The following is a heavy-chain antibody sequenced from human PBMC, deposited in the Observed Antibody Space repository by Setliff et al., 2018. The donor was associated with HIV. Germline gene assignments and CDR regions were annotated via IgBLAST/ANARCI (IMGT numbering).Heavy chain of an antibody. V-gene: IGHV3-7*03. D-gene: IGHD6-19*01. CDR2: IKQDGSEK. CDR3: ARESGYTGGWGYGATYNYYMDV. J-gene: IGHJ6*03. Sequence: HLGGSLRLSCAASGFTFSSCWVTWVRQGPGKGLEWVANIKQDGSEKVYVDSVKGRFTISRDNAKNSLYLQMNSLRDDDTAVYYCARESGYTGGWGYGATYNYYMDVWGKGTTVTVSS. CDR1: GFTFSSCW.